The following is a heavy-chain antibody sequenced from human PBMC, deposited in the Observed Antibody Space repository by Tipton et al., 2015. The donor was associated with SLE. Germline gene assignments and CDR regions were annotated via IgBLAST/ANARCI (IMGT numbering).Heavy chain of an antibody. Sequence: TLSLTCSVSGVSISSTAYCWGWIRQPPGKGLEWIGYIYYSGSTNYNPSLKSRVTISVDTSKNQFSLKLNSVTAADTAVYYCARGRPRATQAWGGYYYYMDVWGKGTTVTVSS. CDR3: ARGRPRATQAWGGYYYYMDV. V-gene: IGHV4-61*05. J-gene: IGHJ6*03. CDR1: GVSISSTAYC. CDR2: IYYSGST. D-gene: IGHD3-16*01.